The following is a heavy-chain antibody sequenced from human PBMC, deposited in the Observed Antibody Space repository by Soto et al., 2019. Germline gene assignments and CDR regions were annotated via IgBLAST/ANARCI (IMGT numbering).Heavy chain of an antibody. Sequence: EVQLLESGGDLVQPGGSLRLSCVASGLTFGSRAMSWVRQAPGEGLVWVSTITDTGGDAKYADSVRGRFTISRDNSEKTLFLQMSSLRADDSAVYYCARGSTDSYPGSRIFDFWGRGSRVTVSS. J-gene: IGHJ4*02. CDR2: ITDTGGDA. CDR1: GLTFGSRA. CDR3: ARGSTDSYPGSRIFDF. D-gene: IGHD3-10*01. V-gene: IGHV3-23*01.